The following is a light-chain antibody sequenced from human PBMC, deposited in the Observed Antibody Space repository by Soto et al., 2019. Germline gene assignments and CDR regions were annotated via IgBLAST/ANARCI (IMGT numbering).Light chain of an antibody. Sequence: EVVMTQSLATLSVSPGERATLSCRASQSVSSYLAWYQQKPGQAPGLLIYGASTRATGIPARFSGSGSGTEFTLTISSLQSEDFAVYYCQQYNNWLWTFGQGTKVDIK. V-gene: IGKV3-15*01. CDR1: QSVSSY. CDR3: QQYNNWLWT. J-gene: IGKJ1*01. CDR2: GAS.